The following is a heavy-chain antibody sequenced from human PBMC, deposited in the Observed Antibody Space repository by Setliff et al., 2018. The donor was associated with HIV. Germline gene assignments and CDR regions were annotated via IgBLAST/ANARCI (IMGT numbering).Heavy chain of an antibody. CDR2: ISNDGSNK. CDR3: AKDRYSSGWSPLDY. CDR1: GFTFSSYG. Sequence: GGSLRLSCAASGFTFSSYGMHWVRQAPGKGLEWVAVISNDGSNKYYADSVKGRVTISRDNYKNTLYLKMNRLRAEDTAVYYCAKDRYSSGWSPLDYWGQGTLVTVSS. V-gene: IGHV3-30*18. J-gene: IGHJ4*02. D-gene: IGHD6-19*01.